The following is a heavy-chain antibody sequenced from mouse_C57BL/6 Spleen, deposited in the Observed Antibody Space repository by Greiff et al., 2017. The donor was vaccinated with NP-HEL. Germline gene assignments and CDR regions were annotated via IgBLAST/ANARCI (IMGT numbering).Heavy chain of an antibody. CDR3: ARERSYYGYDEGDYYAMDY. CDR1: GYTFTSYW. D-gene: IGHD2-2*01. Sequence: VQLQQSGAELAKPGASVKLSCKASGYTFTSYWMHWVKQRPGQGLEWIGYINPSSGYTKYNQKFKDKATLTADKSSSTAYMQLSSLTYEDSAVYYWARERSYYGYDEGDYYAMDYWGQGTSVTVSS. V-gene: IGHV1-7*01. CDR2: INPSSGYT. J-gene: IGHJ4*01.